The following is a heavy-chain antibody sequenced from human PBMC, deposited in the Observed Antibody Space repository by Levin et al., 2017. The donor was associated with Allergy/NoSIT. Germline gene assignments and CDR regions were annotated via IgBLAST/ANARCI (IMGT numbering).Heavy chain of an antibody. V-gene: IGHV3-33*01. J-gene: IGHJ3*01. D-gene: IGHD3-9*01. CDR1: GFTFSSSG. CDR3: ARNRVLRYFDWPKDAFDV. Sequence: LSLTCAASGFTFSSSGMHWVRQAPGKGLEWVAVIWYDGTNEYYADSVKGRFTISRDNSKNTLHLQMNSLRAEDTAVYYCARNRVLRYFDWPKDAFDVWGQGTMVTVSS. CDR2: IWYDGTNE.